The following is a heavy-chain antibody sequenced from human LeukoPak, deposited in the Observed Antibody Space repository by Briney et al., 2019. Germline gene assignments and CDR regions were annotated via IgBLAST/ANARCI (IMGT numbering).Heavy chain of an antibody. CDR3: ARGRNDNGGMFFDS. Sequence: SETLSLTCTVSGGSIRSYYWAWIRQPPGKGLECIGFISYTGYTSYSPSLKSRVAISVDTSKSQFSLRLDSMTAADTAVYYCARGRNDNGGMFFDSWGQGTLVTVSS. CDR1: GGSIRSYY. CDR2: ISYTGYT. J-gene: IGHJ4*02. V-gene: IGHV4-59*13. D-gene: IGHD4-23*01.